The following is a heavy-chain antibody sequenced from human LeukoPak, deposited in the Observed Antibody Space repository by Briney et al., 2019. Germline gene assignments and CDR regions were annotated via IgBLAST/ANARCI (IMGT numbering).Heavy chain of an antibody. V-gene: IGHV4-59*01. CDR3: ASGSVVTALDQ. J-gene: IGHJ4*02. CDR2: IYYTGNT. Sequence: SETLSLTCAVSGGSITTYYWTWIRQPPGHALEWIGYIYYTGNTKYNPSLESRVTMSIDTSKNEFSLKIYSVNAADTAVYFCASGSVVTALDQWGQGTLVTVSS. CDR1: GGSITTYY. D-gene: IGHD2-21*02.